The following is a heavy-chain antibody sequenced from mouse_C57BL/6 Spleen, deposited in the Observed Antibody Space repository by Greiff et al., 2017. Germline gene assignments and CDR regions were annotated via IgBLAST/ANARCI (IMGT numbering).Heavy chain of an antibody. Sequence: QVQLQQPGAELVKPGASVKMSCKASGYTFTSYWITWVKQRPGQGLEWIGDIYPGSGSTNYNEKFKSKATLTVDTSSSTAYMQLSSLTSADSAVYYCARQHYYSNYVRFDYWGQGTTLTVSS. V-gene: IGHV1-55*01. CDR3: ARQHYYSNYVRFDY. J-gene: IGHJ2*01. CDR1: GYTFTSYW. CDR2: IYPGSGST. D-gene: IGHD2-5*01.